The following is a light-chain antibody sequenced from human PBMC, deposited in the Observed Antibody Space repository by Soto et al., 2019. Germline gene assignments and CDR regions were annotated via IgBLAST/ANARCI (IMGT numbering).Light chain of an antibody. Sequence: QSALTQPRSVSGSPGQSVTISCTGTSSDVGGYNYVSWYQQHPGKAPKFMIYDVSTRPSGVPDRFSGSKSGNTAFLTISGLQAEDEADYYCCSYAGTYTVVFGGGTKLTVL. CDR2: DVS. V-gene: IGLV2-11*01. CDR1: SSDVGGYNY. J-gene: IGLJ2*01. CDR3: CSYAGTYTVV.